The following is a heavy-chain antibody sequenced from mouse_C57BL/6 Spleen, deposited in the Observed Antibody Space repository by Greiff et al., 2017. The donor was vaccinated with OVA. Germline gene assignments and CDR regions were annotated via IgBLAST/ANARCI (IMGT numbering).Heavy chain of an antibody. D-gene: IGHD1-1*01. J-gene: IGHJ2*01. V-gene: IGHV1-15*01. CDR3: TRGENYDYFDY. Sequence: QVQLKQSGAELVRPGASVTLSCKASGYTFTDYEMHWVKQTPVHGLEWIGAIDPETGGTAYNQKFKGKAILTADKSSSTAYMELRSLTSEDSAVYYCTRGENYDYFDYWGQGTTLTVSS. CDR2: IDPETGGT. CDR1: GYTFTDYE.